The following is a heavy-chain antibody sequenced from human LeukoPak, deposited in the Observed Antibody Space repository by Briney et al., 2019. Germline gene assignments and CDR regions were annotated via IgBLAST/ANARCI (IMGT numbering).Heavy chain of an antibody. CDR2: IKPNSGGT. CDR1: GYTFTDYY. V-gene: IGHV1-2*02. J-gene: IGHJ4*02. D-gene: IGHD6-13*01. Sequence: GASVKVSCKVSGYTFTDYYIHWGRQAPGQGLGWMGWIKPNSGGTNHTQKCQGRVTMTRDTSISTAYMELTRLRSDDTAVYYCARSSIIAAAGPYYFDYWGQGTLVTVSS. CDR3: ARSSIIAAAGPYYFDY.